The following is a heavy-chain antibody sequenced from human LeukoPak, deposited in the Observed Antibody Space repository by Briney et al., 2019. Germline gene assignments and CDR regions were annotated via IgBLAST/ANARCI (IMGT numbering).Heavy chain of an antibody. J-gene: IGHJ6*03. CDR1: GFTFSRYD. CDR2: ISGSGGTT. Sequence: GGSLRLTCAASGFTFSRYDMSWVRQAPGKGLEWVSAISGSGGTTHYADSVKGRFTISRDNSKNTLYLQMNSLRVEDTAVYYCAKPFIAGATGYYYYYMDVWGKGTTVTVAS. V-gene: IGHV3-23*01. CDR3: AKPFIAGATGYYYYYMDV. D-gene: IGHD1-26*01.